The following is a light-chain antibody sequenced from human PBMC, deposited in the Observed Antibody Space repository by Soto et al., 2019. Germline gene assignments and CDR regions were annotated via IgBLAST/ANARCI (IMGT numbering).Light chain of an antibody. J-gene: IGLJ3*02. CDR2: GNS. CDR1: SSNIGAGYD. V-gene: IGLV1-40*01. CDR3: QSYDSSLSGHWV. Sequence: QSALTQPPSVSGVPGQRVTISCTGSSSNIGAGYDVHWYQQLPGTAPKLLIYGNSNRPSGVPDRFSGSKSGTSASLAITGLQAEDEADYYCQSYDSSLSGHWVFGGGTKLTVL.